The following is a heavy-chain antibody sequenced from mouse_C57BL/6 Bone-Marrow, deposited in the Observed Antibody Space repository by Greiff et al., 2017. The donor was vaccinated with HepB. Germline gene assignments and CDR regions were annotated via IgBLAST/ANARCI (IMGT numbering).Heavy chain of an antibody. J-gene: IGHJ2*01. V-gene: IGHV3-6*01. D-gene: IGHD2-4*01. CDR1: GYSITSGYY. CDR2: ISYDGSN. CDR3: AREGAYDYAFDY. Sequence: DVKLQESGPGLVKPSQSLSLTCSVTGYSITSGYYWNWIRQFPGNELEWMGYISYDGSNNYNPSLKNRISITRDTSKNQFFLKLNSVTTEDTATYYCAREGAYDYAFDYWGQGTTLTVSS.